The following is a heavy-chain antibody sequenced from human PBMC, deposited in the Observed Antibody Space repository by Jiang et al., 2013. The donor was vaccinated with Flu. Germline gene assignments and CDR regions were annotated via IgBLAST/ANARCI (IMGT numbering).Heavy chain of an antibody. D-gene: IGHD3-10*01. Sequence: SLRISCKGSGYSFTSYWISWVRQMPGKGLEWMGRIDPSDSYTNYSPSFQGHVTISADKSISTAYLQWSSLKASDTAMYYCARHVYYYGSGSYPSEDYWGQGTLVTVSS. V-gene: IGHV5-10-1*01. CDR1: GYSFTSYW. J-gene: IGHJ4*02. CDR2: IDPSDSYT. CDR3: ARHVYYYGSGSYPSEDY.